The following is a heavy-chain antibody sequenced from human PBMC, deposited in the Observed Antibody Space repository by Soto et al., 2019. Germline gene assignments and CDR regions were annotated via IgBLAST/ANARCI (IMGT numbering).Heavy chain of an antibody. CDR2: FDPEDGET. V-gene: IGHV1-24*01. CDR3: ATFLPRYDYVWGSYRPTNDY. J-gene: IGHJ4*02. CDR1: GYSLTELS. Sequence: GASVKVSCKVSGYSLTELSMHWVRQAPGKGLEWMGGFDPEDGETIYAQKFQGRVTMTEDTSTDTAYMELSSLRSEDTAVYYCATFLPRYDYVWGSYRPTNDYWGQGTLVTVSS. D-gene: IGHD3-16*02.